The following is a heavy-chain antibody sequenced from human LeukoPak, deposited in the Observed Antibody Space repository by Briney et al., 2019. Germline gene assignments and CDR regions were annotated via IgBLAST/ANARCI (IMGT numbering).Heavy chain of an antibody. D-gene: IGHD2-8*01. V-gene: IGHV3-53*01. CDR3: ARERQRYCTNGVCYRDAFDY. Sequence: GGSLRLSCAASGFTVSSNYMSWVRQAPGKGLEWVSVIYSGGSTYYADSVKGRFTISRDNSKNTLYLQMNSLRAEDTAVYYCARERQRYCTNGVCYRDAFDYWGQGTLVTVSS. CDR1: GFTVSSNY. CDR2: IYSGGST. J-gene: IGHJ4*02.